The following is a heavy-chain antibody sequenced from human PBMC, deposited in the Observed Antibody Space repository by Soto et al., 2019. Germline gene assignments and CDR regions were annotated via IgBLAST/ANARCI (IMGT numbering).Heavy chain of an antibody. CDR2: IYYSGST. Sequence: PSETLSLTCTVSGGSISSGGYYWSWIRQHPGKGLEWIGYIYYSGSTYYNPSLKSRVTISVDTSKNQFSLKLSSVTAADTAVYYCARAYYYDSTGEYDAFGIWGQGTMVTVS. D-gene: IGHD3-22*01. CDR1: GGSISSGGYY. J-gene: IGHJ3*02. CDR3: ARAYYYDSTGEYDAFGI. V-gene: IGHV4-31*03.